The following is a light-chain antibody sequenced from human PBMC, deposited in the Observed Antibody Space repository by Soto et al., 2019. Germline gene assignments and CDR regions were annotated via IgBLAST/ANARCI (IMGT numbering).Light chain of an antibody. CDR2: GAS. CDR1: QSLTRN. V-gene: IGKV3-20*01. J-gene: IGKJ1*01. Sequence: RVMPPYPATLSVSPGERVPLSCRASQSLTRNLAWYQQKPGQAPRLLIYGASNRATGIPDRFSGSGSGTDFTLTISRLEPEDLAVYYCQQYGKSPRTFAQRTKVDIK. CDR3: QQYGKSPRT.